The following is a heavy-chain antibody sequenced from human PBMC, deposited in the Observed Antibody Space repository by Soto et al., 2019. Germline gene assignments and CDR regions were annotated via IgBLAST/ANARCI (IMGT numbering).Heavy chain of an antibody. J-gene: IGHJ4*01. CDR1: GGSFSGYY. CDR3: ARKAYSASGRLNLFDS. CDR2: INHSVGT. Sequence: SETLSLTCAVYGGSFSGYYWSWIRQPPGKGLEWIGEINHSVGTFYNPSLRSRVTISIDTSKNQFSLRLTAVTAADTAMYYCARKAYSASGRLNLFDSWGQGTLVTVSS. D-gene: IGHD3-10*01. V-gene: IGHV4-34*01.